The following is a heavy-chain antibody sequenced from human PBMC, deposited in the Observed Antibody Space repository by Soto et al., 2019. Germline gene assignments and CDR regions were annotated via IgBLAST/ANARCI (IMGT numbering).Heavy chain of an antibody. V-gene: IGHV4-4*02. CDR2: IYHSGTT. J-gene: IGHJ4*02. Sequence: SEILSLTCVVSGGSISSSNWWSWVRQPPGKGLEWIGEIYHSGTTNYSPSLKSRVIISADMSKNHFSLTLTSVTAADTAVYYCVFPATEDFDYWGQGTPVTVSS. CDR1: GGSISSSNW. D-gene: IGHD6-13*01. CDR3: VFPATEDFDY.